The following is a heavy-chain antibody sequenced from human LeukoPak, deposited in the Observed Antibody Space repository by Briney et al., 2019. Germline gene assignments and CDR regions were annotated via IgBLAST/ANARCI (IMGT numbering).Heavy chain of an antibody. Sequence: SETLSLTCTVSGDYFSSFHWSWIRQPPGKGLEWIGHIYNRGNTHYNPSLKSRVTISVDTSKNQSSLTLNSVTAADTAVFYCARRPHNWGFDYWGQGTLVTVSS. CDR3: ARRPHNWGFDY. CDR1: GDYFSSFH. V-gene: IGHV4-59*08. J-gene: IGHJ4*02. D-gene: IGHD7-27*01. CDR2: IYNRGNT.